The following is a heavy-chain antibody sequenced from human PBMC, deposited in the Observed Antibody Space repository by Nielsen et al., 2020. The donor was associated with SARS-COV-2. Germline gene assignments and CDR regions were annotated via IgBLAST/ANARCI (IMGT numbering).Heavy chain of an antibody. V-gene: IGHV3-23*01. J-gene: IGHJ6*02. Sequence: GGSLRLSCAASGFTFSSFAMSWVRQAPGKGLEWVSGISGSAGRTNYADSVKGRFTISRDNSKNTLYLQMNSLRAEDTAVYYCARVYSSSWLRYYYYGMDVWGQGTTVTVSS. CDR1: GFTFSSFA. CDR3: ARVYSSSWLRYYYYGMDV. D-gene: IGHD6-13*01. CDR2: ISGSAGRT.